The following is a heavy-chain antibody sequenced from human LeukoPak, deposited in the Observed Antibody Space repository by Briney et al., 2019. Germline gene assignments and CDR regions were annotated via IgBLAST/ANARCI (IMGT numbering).Heavy chain of an antibody. CDR1: GFTFSSYW. V-gene: IGHV3-7*01. J-gene: IGHJ4*02. CDR2: VKQDGSEK. CDR3: ARDRGYSYPDY. Sequence: GGSLRLSCAASGFTFSSYWMSWVRQAPGKGLEWVANVKQDGSEKYYVDSVKGRFTISRDNAKNSLYLQMNSLRAEDTAVYYCARDRGYSYPDYWGQGTLVTVSS. D-gene: IGHD5-18*01.